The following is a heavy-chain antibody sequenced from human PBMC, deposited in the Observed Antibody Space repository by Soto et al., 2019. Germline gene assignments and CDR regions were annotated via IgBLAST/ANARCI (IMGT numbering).Heavy chain of an antibody. CDR1: GFTFSSYS. CDR3: ARLIINSGSYLGAFDI. CDR2: ISSSSSYI. V-gene: IGHV3-21*01. J-gene: IGHJ3*02. Sequence: GGSLRLSCAASGFTFSSYSMNWVRQAPGKGLEWVSSISSSSSYIYYADSVKGRFTISRDNAKNSLYLQMNSLRAEDTAVYYCARLIINSGSYLGAFDIWGQGTMVTVSS. D-gene: IGHD1-26*01.